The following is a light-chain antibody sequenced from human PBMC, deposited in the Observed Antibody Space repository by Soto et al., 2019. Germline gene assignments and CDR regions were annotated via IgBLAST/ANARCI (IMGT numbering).Light chain of an antibody. CDR3: CSYGGSFYV. CDR1: SSDVGGYNY. Sequence: QSALTQPHSVSGSPGQSVAISCSGTSSDVGGYNYVSWYQQRPGKAPKLIIFDVNKRPSGVPDRFSGSKSGSTASLTISGLQAEDEADYYCCSYGGSFYVVGTRTKVTVL. CDR2: DVN. V-gene: IGLV2-11*01. J-gene: IGLJ1*01.